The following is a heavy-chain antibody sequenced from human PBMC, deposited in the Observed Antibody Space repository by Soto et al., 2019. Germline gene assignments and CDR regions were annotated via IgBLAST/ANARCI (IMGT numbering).Heavy chain of an antibody. Sequence: GASVEVSSKDSGGTFSSYAISWVRQAPGQGLEWMGGIIPISETTNYAQKFQGRVTITADESKSTAYMELSSLRSEDTAVYYCARSQGSSTSLEIYYYYYYGMDVWGQGTTVTVSS. CDR2: IIPISETT. CDR3: ARSQGSSTSLEIYYYYYYGMDV. J-gene: IGHJ6*02. CDR1: GGTFSSYA. D-gene: IGHD2-2*01. V-gene: IGHV1-69*13.